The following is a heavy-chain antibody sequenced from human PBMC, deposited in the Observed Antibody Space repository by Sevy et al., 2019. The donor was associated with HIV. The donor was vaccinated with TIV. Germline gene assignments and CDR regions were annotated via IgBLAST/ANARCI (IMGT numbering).Heavy chain of an antibody. D-gene: IGHD3-3*01. CDR2: INHKEVT. V-gene: IGHV4-34*01. CDR1: SGSFSDFY. CDR3: VRFDTKIKIFGVPRGAY. J-gene: IGHJ4*02. Sequence: SETLSLTCTVYSGSFSDFYWNWIRQSPGKGLEWIGEINHKEVTNYNPSLKSRVTISADASNRQFYLKRTSVTAADTAVYYCVRFDTKIKIFGVPRGAYWGPGTLVTVSS.